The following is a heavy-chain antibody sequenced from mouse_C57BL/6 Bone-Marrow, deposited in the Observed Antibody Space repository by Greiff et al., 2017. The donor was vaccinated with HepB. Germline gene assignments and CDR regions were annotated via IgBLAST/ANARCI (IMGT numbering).Heavy chain of an antibody. CDR2: IWGGGST. D-gene: IGHD1-1*01. CDR1: GFSLTSYG. V-gene: IGHV2-9*01. J-gene: IGHJ1*03. CDR3: ARNYYGSSFYWYFDV. Sequence: VQVVESGPGLVAPSQSLSITCTVSGFSLTSYGVDWVRQPPGKGLEWLGVIWGGGSTNYNSALMSRLSISKDNSKSQVFLKMNSLQTDDTAMYYCARNYYGSSFYWYFDVWGTGTTVTVSS.